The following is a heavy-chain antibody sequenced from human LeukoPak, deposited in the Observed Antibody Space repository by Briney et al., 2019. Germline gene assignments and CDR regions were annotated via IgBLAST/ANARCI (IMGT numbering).Heavy chain of an antibody. CDR2: INPNSGGT. Sequence: ASVKVSCKASGYTFTGYYMHWVRQAPGQGLELMGWINPNSGGTNYAQKFQGRVTMTRDTSISTAYMELSGLRFDDTAVYSCATASPSLGYCSGGSCYRYFDYWGQGTLVTVSS. V-gene: IGHV1-2*02. J-gene: IGHJ4*02. D-gene: IGHD2-15*01. CDR1: GYTFTGYY. CDR3: ATASPSLGYCSGGSCYRYFDY.